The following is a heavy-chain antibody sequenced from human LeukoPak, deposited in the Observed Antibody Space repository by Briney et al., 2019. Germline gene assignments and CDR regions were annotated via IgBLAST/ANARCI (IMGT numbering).Heavy chain of an antibody. D-gene: IGHD4-17*01. Sequence: PGGSLRLSCAASGFSVSSNYMSWVRQAPGKGLEWISVIYSGGSTYYADSVKGRFTISRDNSKNTLYLQMNSLRAEDTAVYYCAKDDYGDHPPFDYWGQGTLVTVSS. CDR2: IYSGGST. V-gene: IGHV3-53*01. CDR3: AKDDYGDHPPFDY. CDR1: GFSVSSNY. J-gene: IGHJ4*02.